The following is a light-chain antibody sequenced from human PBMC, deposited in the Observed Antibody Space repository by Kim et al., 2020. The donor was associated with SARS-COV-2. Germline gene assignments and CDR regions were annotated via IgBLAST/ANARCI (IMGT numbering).Light chain of an antibody. CDR3: CSYTGTYSGV. CDR2: DVS. CDR1: SSDVGAYNY. V-gene: IGLV2-11*03. J-gene: IGLJ3*02. Sequence: GQSVTISCTGTSSDVGAYNYVSWYQLHPGKVPKLIIYDVSERPSGVPDRFSGSKSGDTASLTISGLQAEDEADYYCCSYTGTYSGVFGGGTQLTVL.